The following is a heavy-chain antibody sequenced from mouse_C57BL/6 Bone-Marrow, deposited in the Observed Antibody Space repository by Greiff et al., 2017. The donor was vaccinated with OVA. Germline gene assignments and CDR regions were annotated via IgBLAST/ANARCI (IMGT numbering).Heavy chain of an antibody. J-gene: IGHJ4*01. Sequence: EVQVVESGGDLVKPGGSLKLSCAASGFTFSSYGMSWVRQTPDKRLEWVATISSGGSYTYYPDSVKGRFTISRDNAKNTLYLQMSSLKSEDTAMYYCAGYEDAMDYWGQGTSVTVSS. V-gene: IGHV5-6*01. D-gene: IGHD2-2*01. CDR3: AGYEDAMDY. CDR2: ISSGGSYT. CDR1: GFTFSSYG.